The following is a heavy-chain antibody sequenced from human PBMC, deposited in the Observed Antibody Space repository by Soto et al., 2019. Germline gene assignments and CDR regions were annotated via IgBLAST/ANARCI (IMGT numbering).Heavy chain of an antibody. V-gene: IGHV1-2*02. CDR1: GYPVTAYY. CDR3: GGGGGVGVAGSAAFDM. Sequence: QLHLVQSGAVVKKPGASVTVSCSASGYPVTAYYMHWVRQAPGRGLEWMGGINPATGAAKYTQTFQGRVTMTRGTATGTVFMEPSGLTSEDTAGFYWGGGGGVGVAGSAAFDMWGQGTVVTVSS. D-gene: IGHD3-3*01. J-gene: IGHJ3*02. CDR2: INPATGAA.